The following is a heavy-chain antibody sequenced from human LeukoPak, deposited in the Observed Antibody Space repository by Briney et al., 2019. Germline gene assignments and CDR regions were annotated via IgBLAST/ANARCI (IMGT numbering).Heavy chain of an antibody. Sequence: SETLSLTCAVYGGSFSGYYWSWIRQPPVKGLEWIGEINHSGSTNYNPSLKSRVTISVDTSKNQFSLKLSSVTAADAAVYYCAREGVAAAGTLYYFDYWGQGTLVTVSS. CDR3: AREGVAAAGTLYYFDY. CDR1: GGSFSGYY. D-gene: IGHD6-13*01. V-gene: IGHV4-34*01. J-gene: IGHJ4*02. CDR2: INHSGST.